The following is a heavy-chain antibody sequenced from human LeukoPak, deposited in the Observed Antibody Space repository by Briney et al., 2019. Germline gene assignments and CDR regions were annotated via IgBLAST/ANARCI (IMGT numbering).Heavy chain of an antibody. V-gene: IGHV4-31*03. Sequence: SETLSLTCTVSGVSISSGGYYWSWIRQHPGKGLEWIGYIYYSGSTYYNPSLKSRVTISVDTSKNQFSLKLNSVTAADTAVYYCARARIVVVPAGNPFFDYWGQGTLVTVSS. D-gene: IGHD2-2*01. J-gene: IGHJ4*02. CDR2: IYYSGST. CDR1: GVSISSGGYY. CDR3: ARARIVVVPAGNPFFDY.